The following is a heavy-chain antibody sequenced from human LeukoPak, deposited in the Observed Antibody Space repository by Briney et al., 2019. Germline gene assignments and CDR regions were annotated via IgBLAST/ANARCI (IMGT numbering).Heavy chain of an antibody. D-gene: IGHD2-15*01. CDR2: VSSGGGST. CDR3: AKTSGGNY. CDR1: GFIFTSYD. Sequence: GGSLRLSCAASGFIFTSYDMSWVRQAPGKGLEWVSGVSSGGGSTYYAVSVKGRFTISRDNFRDTLYLQMNSLRAEDTAVYYCAKTSGGNYWGQGTLVTVSS. V-gene: IGHV3-23*01. J-gene: IGHJ4*02.